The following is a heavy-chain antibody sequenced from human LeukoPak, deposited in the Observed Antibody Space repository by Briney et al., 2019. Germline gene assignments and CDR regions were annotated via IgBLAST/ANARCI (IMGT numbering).Heavy chain of an antibody. Sequence: GGSLRLSCAASGFTFDDYGMSWVRHAPGKGLEWVSGINWNGGSTGYADSVKGRFTISRDNAKNSLYLQMNSLRAEDTAVYYCARDKLDYGDSNFDYWGQGTLVTVSS. J-gene: IGHJ4*02. CDR3: ARDKLDYGDSNFDY. D-gene: IGHD4-17*01. CDR1: GFTFDDYG. V-gene: IGHV3-20*04. CDR2: INWNGGST.